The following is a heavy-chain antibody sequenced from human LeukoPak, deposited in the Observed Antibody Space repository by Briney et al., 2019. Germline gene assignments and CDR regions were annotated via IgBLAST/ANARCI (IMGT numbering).Heavy chain of an antibody. CDR2: ISPSGGST. D-gene: IGHD1-26*01. V-gene: IGHV1-46*01. Sequence: GASVKVSCKAFGYTFTSNYMHWVRQAPGQGPEWMGVISPSGGSTTYAQKFQGRVTLTRDMSTSTDYLELSSLRSEDTAVYYCASGTRGYYYMDVWGKGTTVTVSS. CDR1: GYTFTSNY. J-gene: IGHJ6*03. CDR3: ASGTRGYYYMDV.